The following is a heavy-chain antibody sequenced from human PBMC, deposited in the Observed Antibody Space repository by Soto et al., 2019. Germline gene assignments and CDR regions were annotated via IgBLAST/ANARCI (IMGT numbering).Heavy chain of an antibody. J-gene: IGHJ1*01. D-gene: IGHD3-3*01. CDR3: AREHYDLWSGIPATIWCQP. CDR2: ISSHGDTT. Sequence: WGSLRLSCEASGFLFSSYAMNWVRQAPGKGLEWVSSISSHGDTTYYAESVRGRFTISRDNSKNTLFLQMNSLRAGDTAVYFCAREHYDLWSGIPATIWCQPWGQGTLVSVSA. V-gene: IGHV3-23*01. CDR1: GFLFSSYA.